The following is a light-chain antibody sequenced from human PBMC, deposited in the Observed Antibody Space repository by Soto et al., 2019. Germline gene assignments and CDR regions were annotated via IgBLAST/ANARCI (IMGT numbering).Light chain of an antibody. CDR1: SSDIGAYNY. V-gene: IGLV2-14*01. CDR3: SSYTRSSTVV. J-gene: IGLJ2*01. Sequence: QSALTQPASVSGSPGQSITISCTGTSSDIGAYNYVSWYQQHPGKAPKLMIYDVSNRPSGVSNRFSGSKSGHTASLTISGLQAEDEADYYCSSYTRSSTVVFGGGTQLTVL. CDR2: DVS.